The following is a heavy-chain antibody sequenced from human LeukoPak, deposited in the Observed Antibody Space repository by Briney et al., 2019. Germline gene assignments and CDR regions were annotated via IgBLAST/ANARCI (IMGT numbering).Heavy chain of an antibody. V-gene: IGHV1-18*01. CDR2: FSGNNDNT. J-gene: IGHJ3*01. D-gene: IGHD1-1*01. CDR1: GYTFTTYG. CDR3: ARDFYHSGTNWYDVFDV. Sequence: ASVKVSCKASGYTFTTYGITWVRQAPGQGLEWMGWFSGNNDNTNYAQKLQGRVTMTTDTSTNTAYMELRSLRSDDTAVYYCARDFYHSGTNWYDVFDVWGQGTMVTVSS.